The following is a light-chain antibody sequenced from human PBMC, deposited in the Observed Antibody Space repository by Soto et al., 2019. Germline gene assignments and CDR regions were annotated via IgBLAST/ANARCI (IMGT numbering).Light chain of an antibody. CDR3: QQYNDWPRT. CDR2: GAS. J-gene: IGKJ4*01. Sequence: EVVMTQSPATLSVSPGARAPLSCRARQSVRSHLAWYQQKPGQAPSLLIFGASTRATGVPARFSGSESGTEFTLTISSLQSEDVALYFCQQYNDWPRTFGGGTKVDI. V-gene: IGKV3-15*01. CDR1: QSVRSH.